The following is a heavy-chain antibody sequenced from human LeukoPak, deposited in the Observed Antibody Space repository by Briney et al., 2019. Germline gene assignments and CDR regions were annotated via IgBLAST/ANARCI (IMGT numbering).Heavy chain of an antibody. V-gene: IGHV3-74*01. CDR1: GFSFRSYW. CDR3: ARANGPPID. CDR2: IESDGTTT. J-gene: IGHJ4*02. Sequence: GGSLRLSCAASGFSFRSYWMHWVRQAPGKGLVWVSDIESDGTTTRYADSVKGRFTISRDNANNKLYLQMNSLRAEDTAVYYCARANGPPIDWGQGTLVTVSS. D-gene: IGHD2-15*01.